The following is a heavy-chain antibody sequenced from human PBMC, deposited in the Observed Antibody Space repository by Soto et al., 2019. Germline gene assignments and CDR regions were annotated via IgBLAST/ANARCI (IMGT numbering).Heavy chain of an antibody. V-gene: IGHV3-30-3*01. CDR1: GFTFSSYA. CDR3: AKEVEHAFDI. J-gene: IGHJ3*02. D-gene: IGHD2-15*01. CDR2: ISYDGSDK. Sequence: QVQLVESGGGVVQPGRSLRLSCAASGFTFSSYAMHWVRQAPGKGLEWVAVISYDGSDKYYADSVKGRFTISRDNSKNTLYLQMNSLRAEDSAVYYCAKEVEHAFDIWGQGTVVTVSS.